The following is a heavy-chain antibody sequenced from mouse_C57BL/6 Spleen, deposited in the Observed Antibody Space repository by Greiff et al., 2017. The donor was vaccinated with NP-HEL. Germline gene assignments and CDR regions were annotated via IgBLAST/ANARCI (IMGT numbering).Heavy chain of an antibody. CDR1: GYTFTSYG. D-gene: IGHD1-1*01. CDR3: ARWGTTVERVYFDY. CDR2: IYPRSGNT. J-gene: IGHJ2*01. V-gene: IGHV1-81*01. Sequence: VQRVESGAELARPGASVKLSCKASGYTFTSYGISWVKQRTGQGLEWIGEIYPRSGNTYYNEKFKGKATLTADKSSSTAYMELRSLTSEDSAVYFCARWGTTVERVYFDYWGQGTTLTVSS.